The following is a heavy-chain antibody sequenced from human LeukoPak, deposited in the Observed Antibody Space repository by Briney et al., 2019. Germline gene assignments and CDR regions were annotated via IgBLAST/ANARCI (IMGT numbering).Heavy chain of an antibody. CDR1: GFTFSSYA. D-gene: IGHD4-17*01. Sequence: PGGSLRLSCAASGFTFSSYAMNWVRQAPGKGLEWVSAISGSGGSTYYADSVKGRFTISRDNSKNTPYLQMNSLRAEDTAVYYCAKYGDYVENWFDPWGQGTLVTVSS. CDR2: ISGSGGST. J-gene: IGHJ5*02. V-gene: IGHV3-23*01. CDR3: AKYGDYVENWFDP.